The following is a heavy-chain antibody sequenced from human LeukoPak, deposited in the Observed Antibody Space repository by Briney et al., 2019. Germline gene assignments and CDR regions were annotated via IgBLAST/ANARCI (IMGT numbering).Heavy chain of an antibody. CDR2: ISGSGGST. Sequence: GGSLRLSCAASGFTFSSYAMSWVRRAPGKGLEWVSAISGSGGSTYYADSVKGRFTISRDNSKNTLYLQMNSLRAEDTAVYYCAKPAAVWVVVAATDYWGQGTLVTVSS. D-gene: IGHD2-15*01. J-gene: IGHJ4*02. CDR1: GFTFSSYA. V-gene: IGHV3-23*01. CDR3: AKPAAVWVVVAATDY.